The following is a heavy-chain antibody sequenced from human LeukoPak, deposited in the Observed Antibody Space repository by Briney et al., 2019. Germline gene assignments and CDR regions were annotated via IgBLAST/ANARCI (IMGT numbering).Heavy chain of an antibody. CDR1: GGSISSSSYY. CDR2: IYYSGST. V-gene: IGHV4-39*01. CDR3: ARRGDYDYYFDY. J-gene: IGHJ4*02. D-gene: IGHD4-17*01. Sequence: PSETLSLTCTVSGGSISSSSYYWGWIRQPPGKGLEWIGSIYYSGSTYYNPSLKSRVTISVDTSKNQFSLKLSSVTAADTAVYYCARRGDYDYYFDYWGQGTLVTVSS.